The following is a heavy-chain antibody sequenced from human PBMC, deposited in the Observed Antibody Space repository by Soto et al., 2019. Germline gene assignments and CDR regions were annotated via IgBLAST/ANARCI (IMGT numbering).Heavy chain of an antibody. Sequence: QLQLQESGPGLVKPSETLSLTCTVSGGSISSSSYYWGCIRQPPGKGPEWIGCIYYSGSNYYNQSLKSRVTISVDTYKNQFSLKLSSVTAADTAVYYCARPYCSGGSCPNWYFDLWGRGTLVTVSS. J-gene: IGHJ2*01. D-gene: IGHD2-15*01. V-gene: IGHV4-39*01. CDR3: ARPYCSGGSCPNWYFDL. CDR2: IYYSGSN. CDR1: GGSISSSSYY.